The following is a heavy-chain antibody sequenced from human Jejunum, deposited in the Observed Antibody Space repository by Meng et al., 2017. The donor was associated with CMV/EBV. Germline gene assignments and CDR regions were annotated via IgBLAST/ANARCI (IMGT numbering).Heavy chain of an antibody. D-gene: IGHD6-19*01. V-gene: IGHV3-23*01. Sequence: VEELEGGWDLLEAAACPLCAASGSAFSSIAKYWVRKSQWQGLGWVWTISNSGNRTNNDDSVKGRFTISRDNYKNTLYLQLNRLRAEDTAAYLCASPRSGWNAGPFDHWGPGTLVTVSS. CDR1: GSAFSSIA. J-gene: IGHJ4*02. CDR2: ISNSGNRT. CDR3: ASPRSGWNAGPFDH.